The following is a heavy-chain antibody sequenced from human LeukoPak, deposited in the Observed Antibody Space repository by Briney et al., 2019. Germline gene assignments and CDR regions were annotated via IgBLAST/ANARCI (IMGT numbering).Heavy chain of an antibody. CDR2: IKQDGNEK. D-gene: IGHD2-15*01. V-gene: IGHV3-7*03. J-gene: IGHJ4*02. Sequence: PGGSLRLSCAASGFTFSSYEMNWVRQAPGKGLEWVANIKQDGNEKYYVDSVKGRFTISRDNDKNSLYLQMNSLRAEDTAVYYCVREDRSCYYYWGQGTLVTVSS. CDR1: GFTFSSYE. CDR3: VREDRSCYYY.